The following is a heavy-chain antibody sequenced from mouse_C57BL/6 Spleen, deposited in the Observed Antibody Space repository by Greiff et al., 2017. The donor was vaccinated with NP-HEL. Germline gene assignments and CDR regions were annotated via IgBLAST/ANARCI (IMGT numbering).Heavy chain of an antibody. CDR2: IDPETGGT. J-gene: IGHJ4*01. CDR3: TILWLRRTGNYYAMDY. CDR1: GYTFTDYE. Sequence: QVQLQQSGAELVRPGASVTLSCKASGYTFTDYEMHWVKQTPVHGLEWIGAIDPETGGTAYNQKFKGKAILTADKSSSTAYMELRSLTSEDSAVYYCTILWLRRTGNYYAMDYWGQGTSVTVSS. D-gene: IGHD2-2*01. V-gene: IGHV1-15*01.